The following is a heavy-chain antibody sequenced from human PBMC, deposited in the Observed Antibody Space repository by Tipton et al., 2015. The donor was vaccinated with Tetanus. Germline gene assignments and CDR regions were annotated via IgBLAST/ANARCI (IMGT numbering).Heavy chain of an antibody. J-gene: IGHJ4*02. D-gene: IGHD2/OR15-2a*01. Sequence: SLRLSCAASGFPFNTYAMHWVRQAPGKGLEWVANIKEDGSEMYYADSVKGRFTISRDNARNSLSVHMNSLTAEDTAVYYCARLRVYCSTACYSREDYWGQGTLVTVSS. V-gene: IGHV3-7*01. CDR1: GFPFNTYA. CDR3: ARLRVYCSTACYSREDY. CDR2: IKEDGSEM.